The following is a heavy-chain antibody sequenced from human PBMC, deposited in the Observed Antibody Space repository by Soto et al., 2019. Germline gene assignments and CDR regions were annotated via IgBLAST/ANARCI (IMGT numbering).Heavy chain of an antibody. V-gene: IGHV3-30*18. CDR1: GFTFSSTG. Sequence: QVQLVESGGGVVQPGGALRLSCAASGFTFSSTGMHWVRQAPGKGLEWVAVISHDGGNKYYGDSVKGRFTSSRDNSKNTLYLQMNSLRAGDTAVYYCAKDWGIAVAAHWGQGPLVTVSS. CDR2: ISHDGGNK. D-gene: IGHD6-19*01. J-gene: IGHJ4*02. CDR3: AKDWGIAVAAH.